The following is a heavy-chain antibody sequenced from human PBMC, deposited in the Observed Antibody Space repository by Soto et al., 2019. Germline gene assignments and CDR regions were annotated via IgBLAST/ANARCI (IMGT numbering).Heavy chain of an antibody. CDR1: GGIFRSYA. CDR3: ARDHTHFDVIPHYYYAMDV. CDR2: IVPVVGRA. V-gene: IGHV1-69*01. D-gene: IGHD2-21*01. J-gene: IGHJ6*01. Sequence: QVQLVQSGAEVKKPGSTVKVSCKASGGIFRSYAMNWVRQAPGQGLEWVGGIVPVVGRANYAQKFQDRVTISADESTTTAYMELSSLRSDDTAVYFCARDHTHFDVIPHYYYAMDVW.